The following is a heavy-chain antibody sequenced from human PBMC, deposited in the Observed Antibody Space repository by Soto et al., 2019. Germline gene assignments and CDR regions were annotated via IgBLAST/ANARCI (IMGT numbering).Heavy chain of an antibody. Sequence: SVKVSCKASGGTFSSYAISWVRQAPGQGLEWMGGIIPIFGTANYAQKFQGRVTITADKSTSTAYMELSSLRSEDTAVYYCARDPVGGDSSSFVTWYHYYGMDVWG. V-gene: IGHV1-69*06. CDR3: ARDPVGGDSSSFVTWYHYYGMDV. J-gene: IGHJ6*02. CDR1: GGTFSSYA. D-gene: IGHD6-6*01. CDR2: IIPIFGTA.